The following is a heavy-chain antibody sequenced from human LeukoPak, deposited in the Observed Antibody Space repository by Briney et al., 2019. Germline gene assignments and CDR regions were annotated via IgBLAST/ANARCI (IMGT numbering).Heavy chain of an antibody. D-gene: IGHD1-1*01. J-gene: IGHJ4*02. Sequence: GGPLRLSCAASGFTFSRYWMRWVRQAPGKGLEWVANIKQDGSEKYYVDSVKGRFTISRDNAKISLYLQMNSLRAEDTAVYYCARVYHSTTGTTQDYWGQGTLVTVSS. V-gene: IGHV3-7*01. CDR1: GFTFSRYW. CDR2: IKQDGSEK. CDR3: ARVYHSTTGTTQDY.